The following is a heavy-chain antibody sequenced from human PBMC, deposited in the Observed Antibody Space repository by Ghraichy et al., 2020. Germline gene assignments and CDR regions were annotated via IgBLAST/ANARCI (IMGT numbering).Heavy chain of an antibody. CDR3: ARDRSMYDSSGYYYGRAFDI. CDR1: GGSISSGDYY. Sequence: SQTLSLTCTVSGGSISSGDYYWSWIRQPPGKGLEWIGYIYYSGSTYYNPSLKSRVTISVDTSKNQFSLKLSSVTAADTAVYYCARDRSMYDSSGYYYGRAFDIWGQGTMVTVSS. J-gene: IGHJ3*02. V-gene: IGHV4-30-4*01. D-gene: IGHD3-22*01. CDR2: IYYSGST.